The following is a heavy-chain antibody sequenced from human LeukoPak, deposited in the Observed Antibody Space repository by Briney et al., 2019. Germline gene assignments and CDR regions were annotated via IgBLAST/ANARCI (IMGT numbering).Heavy chain of an antibody. D-gene: IGHD3-22*01. CDR3: ARGHSSGFS. J-gene: IGHJ5*02. V-gene: IGHV3-53*01. Sequence: GGSLRLSCAASGFTFSSYSMNWVRQVPGKGLEWVSIIYAGGYTNYADSVKGRFTISRDNSKNTLYLQMNSLGADDTAVYYCARGHSSGFSWGQGTLVTVSS. CDR2: IYAGGYT. CDR1: GFTFSSYS.